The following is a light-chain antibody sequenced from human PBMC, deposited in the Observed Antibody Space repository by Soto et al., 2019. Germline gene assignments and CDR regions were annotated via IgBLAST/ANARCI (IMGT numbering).Light chain of an antibody. J-gene: IGKJ4*01. CDR1: QSISGW. CDR3: QQYETLPLT. V-gene: IGKV1-5*03. CDR2: KAS. Sequence: DIQMTQSPATLSASVGDRVTIGCRASQSISGWLAWYQQKPGKAPKLLIYKASILESGVPSRFSGSGSATEFTLTISSLQTEEFPSDYCQQYETLPLTFGGGTKV.